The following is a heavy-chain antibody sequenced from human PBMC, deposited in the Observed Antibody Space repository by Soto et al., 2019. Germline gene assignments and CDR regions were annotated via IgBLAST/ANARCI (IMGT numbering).Heavy chain of an antibody. J-gene: IGHJ6*02. Sequence: ASVKVSCKASGYTFSNYAVYWVRQAPGQRLEWMGWIGAGSGNRKFSQKFQGRLTITRDTPASTAYMELSSLRSEDTAVYYCARGSQGSSSLLASHYYGMDVWGQGTTVTVSS. CDR3: ARGSQGSSSLLASHYYGMDV. CDR1: GYTFSNYA. D-gene: IGHD3-10*01. CDR2: IGAGSGNR. V-gene: IGHV1-3*01.